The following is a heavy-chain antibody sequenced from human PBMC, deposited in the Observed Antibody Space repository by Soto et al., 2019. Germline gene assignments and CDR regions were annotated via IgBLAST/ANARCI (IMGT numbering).Heavy chain of an antibody. D-gene: IGHD2-2*01. CDR2: INHSGST. CDR1: GGSFSGYY. CDR3: ARAVRVVVPAANSRTGWFDP. Sequence: SETLSLTCAVYGGSFSGYYWSWIRQPPGKGLEWIGEINHSGSTNYNPSLKSRVTISVDTSKNQFSLKLSSVTAADTAVYYCARAVRVVVPAANSRTGWFDPWGQGTLVTVSS. V-gene: IGHV4-34*01. J-gene: IGHJ5*02.